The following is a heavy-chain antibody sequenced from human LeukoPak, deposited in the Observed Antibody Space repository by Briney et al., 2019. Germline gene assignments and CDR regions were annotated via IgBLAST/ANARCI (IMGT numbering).Heavy chain of an antibody. Sequence: PSETPSLTCTVSGGSISSYYWSWIRQPAGKGLEWIGRIYTSGSSNSNPSLKSRVTMSADTSKNQFSLKLSSVTAADTAVYYCARDISVAGSFLLFDYWGQGTLVTVSS. J-gene: IGHJ4*02. CDR1: GGSISSYY. CDR3: ARDISVAGSFLLFDY. V-gene: IGHV4-4*07. CDR2: IYTSGSS. D-gene: IGHD6-19*01.